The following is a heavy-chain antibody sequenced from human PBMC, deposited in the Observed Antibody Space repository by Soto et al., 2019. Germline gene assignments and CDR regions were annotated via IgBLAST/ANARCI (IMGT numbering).Heavy chain of an antibody. CDR3: ARDRSYSLDV. CDR2: INSDGSST. CDR1: GSTFSNDW. J-gene: IGHJ6*02. V-gene: IGHV3-74*01. Sequence: EVQLVESGGGLLQPGGSLRLSCAVSGSTFSNDWMHWVRQAPGKGLVWVSHINSDGSSTNYADFVKGRFTIARDNAKNTVYLQMNSLRAEDTAVYYCARDRSYSLDVWGQGTTVTGSS.